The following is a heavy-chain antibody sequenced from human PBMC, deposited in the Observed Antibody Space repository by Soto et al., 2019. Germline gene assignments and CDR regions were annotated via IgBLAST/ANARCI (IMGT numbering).Heavy chain of an antibody. CDR2: ISSSSSYI. J-gene: IGHJ6*02. Sequence: GGSLRLSCAAPGFTFSSYSMNWVRQAPGKGREWVSSISSSSSYIYYADSVKGRFTISRDNAKNSLYLQMNSLRAEDTAVYSCARDGKYCSSTSCYLGGYYYYYGMDVWGQGTTVTVSS. V-gene: IGHV3-21*01. CDR3: ARDGKYCSSTSCYLGGYYYYYGMDV. CDR1: GFTFSSYS. D-gene: IGHD2-2*01.